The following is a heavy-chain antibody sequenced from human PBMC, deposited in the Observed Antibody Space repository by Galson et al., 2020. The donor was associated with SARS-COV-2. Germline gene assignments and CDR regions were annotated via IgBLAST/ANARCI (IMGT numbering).Heavy chain of an antibody. CDR1: GGSISSSSYY. J-gene: IGHJ4*02. Sequence: ASETLSLTCTVSGGSISSSSYYWSWIRQPPGKGLEWIGYIYHSGSTYYNPSLKSRVTISVDRSKNQFSLKLSSVTAADTAVYYCARSLPQGDSIYFDYWGQGTLVTVSS. D-gene: IGHD3-22*01. CDR2: IYHSGST. CDR3: ARSLPQGDSIYFDY. V-gene: IGHV4-30-2*01.